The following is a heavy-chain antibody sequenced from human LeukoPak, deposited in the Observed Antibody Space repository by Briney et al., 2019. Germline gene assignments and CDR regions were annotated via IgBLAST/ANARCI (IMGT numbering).Heavy chain of an antibody. CDR1: GGSISRYY. CDR2: IYTSGST. CDR3: ASTIAVAGPNWLDP. D-gene: IGHD6-19*01. Sequence: SETLSLTCTVSGGSISRYYWSWIRQHAGKGLEWIGRIYTSGSTNYNPSLKSRVTMSVDTSKNQFSLKLSSVTAADTAVYYCASTIAVAGPNWLDPWGQGTLVTVSS. J-gene: IGHJ5*02. V-gene: IGHV4-4*07.